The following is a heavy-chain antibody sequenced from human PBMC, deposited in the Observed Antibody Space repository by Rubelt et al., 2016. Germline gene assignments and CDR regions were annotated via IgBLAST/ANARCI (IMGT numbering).Heavy chain of an antibody. CDR2: INPNSGGT. CDR3: ARGSSYSSSWYWFDP. D-gene: IGHD6-13*01. J-gene: IGHJ5*02. Sequence: GLEWMGRINPNSGGTNYAQKFQGRVTMTRDTSISTAYMELSRLRSDDTAVYYCARGSSYSSSWYWFDPWGQGTLVTVSS. V-gene: IGHV1-2*06.